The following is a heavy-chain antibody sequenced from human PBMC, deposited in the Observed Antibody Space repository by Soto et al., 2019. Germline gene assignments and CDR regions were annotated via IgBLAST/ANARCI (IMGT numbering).Heavy chain of an antibody. Sequence: EVQLVESGGGLVQPGGSLRLSCAASGFTVSSNYMSWVRQAPGKGLEWVSVIYSGGSTYYADSVKGRFTISRDNSKNTLYLQMNSLRAEDTAVYYCARVSKSSARYVDYWGQGTLVTVSS. CDR3: ARVSKSSARYVDY. J-gene: IGHJ4*02. CDR2: IYSGGST. V-gene: IGHV3-66*01. CDR1: GFTVSSNY. D-gene: IGHD3-22*01.